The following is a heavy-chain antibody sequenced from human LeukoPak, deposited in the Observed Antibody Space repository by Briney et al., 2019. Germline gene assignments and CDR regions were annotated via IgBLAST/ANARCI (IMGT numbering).Heavy chain of an antibody. CDR2: ISSSGSTI. CDR3: TFLTTQDPTFDY. J-gene: IGHJ4*02. Sequence: PGGSLRLSCAASGFTFSSYEMNWVRQAPGKGLEWVSYISSSGSTIYYADSVKGRFTISRDNAKNSLYLQMNSLRAEDTAVYYCTFLTTQDPTFDYWGQGTLVTVSS. D-gene: IGHD4-11*01. CDR1: GFTFSSYE. V-gene: IGHV3-48*03.